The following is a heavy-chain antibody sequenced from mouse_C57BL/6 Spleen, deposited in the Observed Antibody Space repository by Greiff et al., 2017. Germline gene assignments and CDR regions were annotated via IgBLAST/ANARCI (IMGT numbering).Heavy chain of an antibody. V-gene: IGHV1-55*01. CDR1: GYTFTSYW. CDR2: IYSGSGST. J-gene: IGHJ3*01. CDR3: ARSDDYDLAWFAY. D-gene: IGHD2-4*01. Sequence: VQLQQSGAELVKPGASVKMSCKASGYTFTSYWITWVKQRPGQGLEWIGDIYSGSGSTNYNEKFKSKATLTVDTSSSTAYMQLSSLTSEDSAVYYCARSDDYDLAWFAYWGQGTLVTVSA.